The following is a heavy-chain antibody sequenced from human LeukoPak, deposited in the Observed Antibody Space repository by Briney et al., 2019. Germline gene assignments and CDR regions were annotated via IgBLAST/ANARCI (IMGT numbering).Heavy chain of an antibody. CDR2: ISYDGSNK. CDR1: GFTFSSYG. Sequence: GRSLRLSCAASGFTFSSYGMHWVRQAPGKGLEWVAVISYDGSNKYYADSVKGRFTISRDNSKNTLYLQMNSLRAEDTAVYYCAELEQGGRESYYYYGMDVWGQGTTVTVSS. V-gene: IGHV3-30*03. D-gene: IGHD1/OR15-1a*01. J-gene: IGHJ6*02. CDR3: AELEQGGRESYYYYGMDV.